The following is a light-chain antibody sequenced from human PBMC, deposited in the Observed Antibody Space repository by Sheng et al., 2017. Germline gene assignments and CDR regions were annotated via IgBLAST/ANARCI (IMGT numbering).Light chain of an antibody. CDR3: QQYGSFPIT. J-gene: IGKJ5*01. V-gene: IGKV3-20*01. CDR2: GAS. CDR1: RSLSVNY. Sequence: EIVLTQSPGTLSLSPGERATLSCRTSRSLSVNYLAWYQQKPGQAPRLLFYGASTGASDIPARFSGSGSGTDFTLTISRLEPEDFAVYYCQQYGSFPITFGQGTRLDIK.